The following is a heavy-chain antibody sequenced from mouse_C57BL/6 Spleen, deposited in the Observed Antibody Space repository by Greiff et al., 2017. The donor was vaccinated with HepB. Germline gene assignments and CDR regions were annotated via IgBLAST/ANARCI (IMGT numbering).Heavy chain of an antibody. D-gene: IGHD4-1*01. CDR2: IDPENGDT. CDR3: TPNPYYFDY. V-gene: IGHV14-4*01. J-gene: IGHJ2*01. CDR1: GFNIKDDY. Sequence: EVQLQQSGAELVRPGASVKLSCTASGFNIKDDYMHWVKQRPEQGLEWIGWIDPENGDTEYASKFQGKATITADTSSNTASLQLSSLTSEDTAVYYCTPNPYYFDYWGQGTTLTVSS.